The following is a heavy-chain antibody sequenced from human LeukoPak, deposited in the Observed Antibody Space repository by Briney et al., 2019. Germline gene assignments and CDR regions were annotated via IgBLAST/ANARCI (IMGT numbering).Heavy chain of an antibody. J-gene: IGHJ5*02. CDR2: ISAYNGNT. V-gene: IGHV1-18*01. CDR3: ARGGRYCSSASCYTGIIRGWFDP. CDR1: GYTFTNYG. D-gene: IGHD2-2*02. Sequence: GASVKVSCKASGYTFTNYGISWVRQAPGQGLEWMGWISAYNGNTNYAQNLQGRVTMTTDTSTSTAYMELRSLRSDDTAVYYCARGGRYCSSASCYTGIIRGWFDPWGQGTLVTVSS.